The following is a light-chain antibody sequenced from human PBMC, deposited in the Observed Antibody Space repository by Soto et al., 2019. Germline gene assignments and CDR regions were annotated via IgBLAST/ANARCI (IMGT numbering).Light chain of an antibody. J-gene: IGKJ1*01. CDR2: GAS. CDR3: QQYDSSPRK. V-gene: IGKV3-20*01. CDR1: QSVSTRS. Sequence: EIVLTQSPGTLSLSPGERATLSCRSIQSVSTRSLAWYQQKPGQAPRLLISGASSRAADIPDRFSGSGSGTDLTLTINRLEPEDFAVYYCQQYDSSPRKFGQGTKVDIK.